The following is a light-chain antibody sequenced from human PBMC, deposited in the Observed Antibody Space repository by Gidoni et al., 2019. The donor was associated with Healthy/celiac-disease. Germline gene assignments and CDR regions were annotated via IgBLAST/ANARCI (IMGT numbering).Light chain of an antibody. CDR3: QAWDSSTGV. V-gene: IGLV3-1*01. J-gene: IGLJ3*02. CDR1: KLGDKY. CDR2: QDN. Sequence: SYELTQPRSVSVSPGQTASITCSGDKLGDKYACWYQQKPGQSPVLVIYQDNKRPSGIPERFSGSNSGNTATLTISGTRAMDEADYYCQAWDSSTGVFGGGTKLTVL.